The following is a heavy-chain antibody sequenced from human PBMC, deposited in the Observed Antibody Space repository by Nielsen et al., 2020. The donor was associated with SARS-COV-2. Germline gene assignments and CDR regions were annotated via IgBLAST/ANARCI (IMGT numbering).Heavy chain of an antibody. V-gene: IGHV4-59*12. D-gene: IGHD3-3*01. CDR1: GGSISNYY. J-gene: IGHJ4*02. CDR3: ARATNYDFWSGYYDLFDY. Sequence: SETLSLTCTVSGGSISNYYWSWIRQPPGKGLEWIGYIYYTGTTKYNPSLKSRVTISVDTSKSQFSLKLSSVTAADTAVYYCARATNYDFWSGYYDLFDYWGQGTLVTVSS. CDR2: IYYTGTT.